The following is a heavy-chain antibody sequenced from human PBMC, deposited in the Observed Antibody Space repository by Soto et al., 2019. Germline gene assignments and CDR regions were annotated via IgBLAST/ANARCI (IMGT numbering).Heavy chain of an antibody. Sequence: QITLKESGPTLVKPTQTLTLTCTFSGFSLSTSGVGVGWIRQPPGKALEWLALIYWDDDKRYSPPLKSRLTTTKYTSKNQVFLTMTNMDPVDTATYYCAHRSDYGDDVPPYNWFDPWGQGTLVTVSS. D-gene: IGHD4-17*01. CDR2: IYWDDDK. CDR3: AHRSDYGDDVPPYNWFDP. V-gene: IGHV2-5*02. J-gene: IGHJ5*02. CDR1: GFSLSTSGVG.